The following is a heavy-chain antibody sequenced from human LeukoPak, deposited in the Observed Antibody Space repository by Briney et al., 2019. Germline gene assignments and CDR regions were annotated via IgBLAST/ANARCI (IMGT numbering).Heavy chain of an antibody. V-gene: IGHV4-61*02. J-gene: IGHJ4*02. D-gene: IGHD3-16*01. Sequence: SETLSLTCTVSGGSISSSSYYWGWIRQPAGKGLEWIGRMYTNGESDYNPSLKSRVTMSVDTSKKQFSLKLNSMTAADTAVYYCARGYYGGAVDSWGQGILVIVSS. CDR1: GGSISSSSYY. CDR2: MYTNGES. CDR3: ARGYYGGAVDS.